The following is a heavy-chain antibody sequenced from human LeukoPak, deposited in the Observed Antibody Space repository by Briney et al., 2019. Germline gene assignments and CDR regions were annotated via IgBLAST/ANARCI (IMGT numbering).Heavy chain of an antibody. D-gene: IGHD3-22*01. J-gene: IGHJ4*02. CDR2: INSDGSST. Sequence: GGSLRLSCAASGFTFSSYWMHWVRQAPGKGLVWVSRINSDGSSTSYADSVKGRFTISGDNAKNTLYLQMNSLRAEDTAVYYCARGPLVRITMIVVVPWYWGQGTLVTVSS. V-gene: IGHV3-74*01. CDR3: ARGPLVRITMIVVVPWY. CDR1: GFTFSSYW.